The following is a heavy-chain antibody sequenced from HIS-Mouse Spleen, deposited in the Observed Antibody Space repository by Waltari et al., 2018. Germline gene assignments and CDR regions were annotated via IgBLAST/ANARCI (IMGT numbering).Heavy chain of an antibody. CDR1: GGSLSSRSYS. CDR2: IYYSGST. Sequence: QLQLQESGPGLVKPSETLSLTCTVSGGSLSSRSYSLGWIRQPPGKGLEWIGSIYYSGSTYYNQSLKSRVTISVDTSKNQFSLKLSSVTAADTAVYYCAREIPYSSSWYDWYFDLWGRGTLVTVSS. J-gene: IGHJ2*01. D-gene: IGHD6-13*01. V-gene: IGHV4-39*07. CDR3: AREIPYSSSWYDWYFDL.